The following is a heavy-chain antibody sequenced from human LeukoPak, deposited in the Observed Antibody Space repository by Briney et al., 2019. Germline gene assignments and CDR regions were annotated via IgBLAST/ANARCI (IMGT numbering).Heavy chain of an antibody. D-gene: IGHD5-18*01. J-gene: IGHJ4*02. CDR3: ARRRTWRGYSYGYDY. V-gene: IGHV5-51*01. CDR2: IYPGDSDT. Sequence: GESLKISCKGSGYSFTSYWIGWVRQMPGKGLEWMGIIYPGDSDTRYSPSFQGQVTISADKSISTAYLQWSSLKAPDTAMYYCARRRTWRGYSYGYDYWGRGTLVTVSS. CDR1: GYSFTSYW.